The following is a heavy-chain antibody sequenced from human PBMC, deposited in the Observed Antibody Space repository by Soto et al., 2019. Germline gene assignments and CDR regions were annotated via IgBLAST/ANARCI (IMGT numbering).Heavy chain of an antibody. CDR3: XXXXXXXXXXXXPFDM. Sequence: EVQLLESGGGVVQPGGSLRLSCAASGFTFSAYAMSWVRQAPGKGLQWVSGVGGSDTDKHYADSVRGRFTVSRDNSKXXLXXXXXXXXXXXXXXXXXXXXXXXXXXXXXPFDMWGQGTEVTVSS. CDR1: GFTFSAYA. J-gene: IGHJ3*02. V-gene: IGHV3-23*05. CDR2: VGGSDTDK.